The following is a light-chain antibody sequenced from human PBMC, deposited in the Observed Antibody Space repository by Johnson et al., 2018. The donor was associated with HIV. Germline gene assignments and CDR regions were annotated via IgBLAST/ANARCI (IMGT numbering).Light chain of an antibody. V-gene: IGLV1-51*02. CDR2: ENN. CDR3: GTWDSSLSAGGV. Sequence: QSMLTQPPSVSAAPGQKVTISCSGSSSNIGNNYVSWYQQLPGTAPKLLIHENNKRPSGIPDRFSGSKSGPSATLGITGLQTGDEADYYCGTWDSSLSAGGVFGTGTKVTVL. J-gene: IGLJ1*01. CDR1: SSNIGNNY.